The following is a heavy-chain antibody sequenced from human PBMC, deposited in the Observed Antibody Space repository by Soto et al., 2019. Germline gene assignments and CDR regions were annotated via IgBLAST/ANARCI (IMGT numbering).Heavy chain of an antibody. D-gene: IGHD6-19*01. CDR1: GCSLSTSGVG. CDR2: IYWIADN. Sequence: QITLKESGPTLVTPTPTLTLTCTFSGCSLSTSGVGVGWIRQSPGKALQWLALIYWIADNRYNLSLKTRLTSTEDTSNSQVVLTLTTMDPVATARYYCAHIPSGWCLFGYWGQGTMGTVSS. CDR3: AHIPSGWCLFGY. V-gene: IGHV2-5*01. J-gene: IGHJ4*02.